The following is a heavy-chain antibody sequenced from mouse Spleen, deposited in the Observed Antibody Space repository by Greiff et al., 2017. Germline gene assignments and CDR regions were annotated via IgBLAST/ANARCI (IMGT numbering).Heavy chain of an antibody. D-gene: IGHD2-12*01. CDR1: GYAFSSSW. CDR2: IYPGDGDT. Sequence: QVQLQQSGPELVKPGASVKISCKASGYAFSSSWMNWVKQRPGKGLEWIGRIYPGDGDTNYNGKFKGKATLTEDKSSSTAYMQLSSLTSEDSAVYFCVTTYAMDYWGQGTSVTVSS. CDR3: VTTYAMDY. J-gene: IGHJ4*01. V-gene: IGHV1-82*01.